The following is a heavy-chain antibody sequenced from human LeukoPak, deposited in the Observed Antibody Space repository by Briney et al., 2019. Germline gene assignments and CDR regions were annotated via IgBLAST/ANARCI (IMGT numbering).Heavy chain of an antibody. J-gene: IGHJ4*02. CDR2: IYSGEFNS. D-gene: IGHD5-12*01. CDR3: ARRAHSGAMITLDY. Sequence: GESLNISCRGPGYGFTSYWIVWVRQMPGQGLEWMGVIYSGEFNSRYSPSFQGQVTISADNSISTAYLQWRSLKASDTAMYYCARRAHSGAMITLDYWGQGTLVTVSS. CDR1: GYGFTSYW. V-gene: IGHV5-51*01.